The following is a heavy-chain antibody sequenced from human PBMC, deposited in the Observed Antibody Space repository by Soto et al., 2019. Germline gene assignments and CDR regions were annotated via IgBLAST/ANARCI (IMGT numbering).Heavy chain of an antibody. CDR1: GFTFSSYG. D-gene: IGHD3-10*01. CDR3: AKDRGSGSYYYYYYYGMDV. V-gene: IGHV3-30*18. Sequence: QVQLVESGGGVVQPGRSLRLSCAASGFTFSSYGMHWVRQATGKGLEWVAVISYDGSNKYYADSVKGRFTISRDNSKNTLYLQMNSLRAEDTAVYYCAKDRGSGSYYYYYYYGMDVWGQGTTVTVSS. CDR2: ISYDGSNK. J-gene: IGHJ6*02.